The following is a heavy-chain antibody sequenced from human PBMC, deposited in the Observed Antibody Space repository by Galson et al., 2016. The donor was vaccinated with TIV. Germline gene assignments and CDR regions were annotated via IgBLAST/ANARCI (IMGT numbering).Heavy chain of an antibody. J-gene: IGHJ4*02. CDR1: GYSFINYY. Sequence: SVKVSCKASGYSFINYYITWVRQAPGQGLEWMGWISGYNDNTNYTLKFQGRLTMTTDTSTTTSYMELRSLRSDDTAVYYCARVVGTVITQKSFDFWGQGTLLTVSS. D-gene: IGHD4-23*01. V-gene: IGHV1-18*01. CDR3: ARVVGTVITQKSFDF. CDR2: ISGYNDNT.